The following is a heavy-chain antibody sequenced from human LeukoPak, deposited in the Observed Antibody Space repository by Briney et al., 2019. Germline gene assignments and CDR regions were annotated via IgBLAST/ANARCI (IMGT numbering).Heavy chain of an antibody. D-gene: IGHD1-26*01. CDR2: INPNSGGT. V-gene: IGHV1-2*02. CDR3: ARDRRGWDSLGSIAFDI. CDR1: GYTFTGYY. J-gene: IGHJ3*02. Sequence: ASVKVSCKASGYTFTGYYMHWVRQAPGQGLEWMGWINPNSGGTNYAQKFQGRVTMTRDTSISTAYMELSRLRSDDTAVYYCARDRRGWDSLGSIAFDIWGQGTMVTVSS.